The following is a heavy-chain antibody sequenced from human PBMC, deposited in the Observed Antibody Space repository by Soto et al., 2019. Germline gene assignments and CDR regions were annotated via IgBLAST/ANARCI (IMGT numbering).Heavy chain of an antibody. CDR2: ISYDGSNK. CDR1: GFTFSSYC. V-gene: IGHV3-30*18. Sequence: GGSLRLSCAASGFTFSSYCMHWVRQAPGKGLEWVAVISYDGSNKYYADSVKGRFTISRDNSKNTLYLQMNSLRAEDTAVYYCAKDQVGAREGYYYYYYGMDVWGQGTTVTVSS. CDR3: AKDQVGAREGYYYYYYGMDV. D-gene: IGHD1-26*01. J-gene: IGHJ6*02.